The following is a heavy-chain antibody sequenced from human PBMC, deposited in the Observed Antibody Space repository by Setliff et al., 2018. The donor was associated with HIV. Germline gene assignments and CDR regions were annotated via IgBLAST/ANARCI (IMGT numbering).Heavy chain of an antibody. CDR2: IYNSGYS. CDR1: GGSISSNW. V-gene: IGHV4-4*08. Sequence: PSETLSLTCAVSGGSISSNWWSWVRQPPGKGLEWIGYIYNSGYSNSKPSLKSRVTMTRDTSTSTVFMDLSSLSFEDTAVYYCAVYGSPTYYFDYWGQGTPVTVSS. D-gene: IGHD6-13*01. CDR3: AVYGSPTYYFDY. J-gene: IGHJ4*02.